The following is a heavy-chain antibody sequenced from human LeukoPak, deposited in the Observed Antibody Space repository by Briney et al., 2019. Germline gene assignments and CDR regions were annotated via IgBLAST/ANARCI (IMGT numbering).Heavy chain of an antibody. V-gene: IGHV1-69*06. D-gene: IGHD3-10*01. J-gene: IGHJ3*02. CDR1: GGTFSSYA. CDR3: ARSSYYYAADASDI. Sequence: GASVKVSCKASGGTFSSYAISWVRQAPGQGLEWMGGIIPIFGTANYAQKFQGRVTITADKSTSTAYMELSSLRSEDTAVYYCARSSYYYAADASDIWGQGTLVTVSS. CDR2: IIPIFGTA.